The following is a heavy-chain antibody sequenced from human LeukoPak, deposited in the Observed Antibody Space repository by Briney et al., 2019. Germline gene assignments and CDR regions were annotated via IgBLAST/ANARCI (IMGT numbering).Heavy chain of an antibody. J-gene: IGHJ6*03. CDR3: ARGSGAYYYGSYYMDV. D-gene: IGHD3-10*01. Sequence: PSGTLSLTCTVSGGSISSYYWSWIRQPPGKGLEWIGYIYYSGSTNYNPSLRSRVTISLATSKNQFSLKLSSVTAADTAVYYCARGSGAYYYGSYYMDVWGKGTTVTISS. V-gene: IGHV4-59*01. CDR1: GGSISSYY. CDR2: IYYSGST.